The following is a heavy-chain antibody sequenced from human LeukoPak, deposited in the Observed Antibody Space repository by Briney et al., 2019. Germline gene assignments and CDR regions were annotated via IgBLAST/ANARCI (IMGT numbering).Heavy chain of an antibody. CDR3: ARGQDYYDSSGYYYDLYYFDY. D-gene: IGHD3-22*01. CDR2: ISSSSSYI. J-gene: IGHJ4*02. Sequence: GGSLRLSCAASGFTLSGYWMNWVRQAPGKGLEWVSSISSSSSYIYYADSVKGRFTISRDNAKNSLYLQMNSLRAEDTAVYYCARGQDYYDSSGYYYDLYYFDYWGQGTLVTVSS. CDR1: GFTLSGYW. V-gene: IGHV3-21*01.